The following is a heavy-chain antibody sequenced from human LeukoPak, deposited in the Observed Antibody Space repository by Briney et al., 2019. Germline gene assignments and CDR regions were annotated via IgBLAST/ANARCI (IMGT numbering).Heavy chain of an antibody. CDR2: IGGDGTST. V-gene: IGHV3-43*02. CDR3: AKDLGPNGAGWFDP. J-gene: IGHJ5*02. CDR1: GFTFDDYA. D-gene: IGHD4-17*01. Sequence: GGSLRLSCAASGFTFDDYAMHWVRQAPGKGLEWVSLIGGDGTSTYSADSVKGRFTISRDNSKNSLYLQMNSLRTEDTALYYCAKDLGPNGAGWFDPWGQGTLVTVSS.